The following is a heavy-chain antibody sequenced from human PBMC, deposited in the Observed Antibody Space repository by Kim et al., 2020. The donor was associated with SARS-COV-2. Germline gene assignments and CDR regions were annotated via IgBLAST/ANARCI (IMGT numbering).Heavy chain of an antibody. CDR3: ARDPPTGTIAFDI. V-gene: IGHV3-21*01. CDR1: GFTFSSYS. J-gene: IGHJ3*02. Sequence: GGSLRLSCAASGFTFSSYSMNWVRQAPGKGLEWVSSISSSSSYIYYADSVKGRFTISRDNAKNSLYLQMNSLRAEDTAVYYCARDPPTGTIAFDIWGQGTMVTVSS. D-gene: IGHD1-7*01. CDR2: ISSSSSYI.